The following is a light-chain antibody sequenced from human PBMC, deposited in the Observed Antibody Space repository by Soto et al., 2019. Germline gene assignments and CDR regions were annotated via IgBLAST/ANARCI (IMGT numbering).Light chain of an antibody. CDR1: QDISNY. V-gene: IGKV1-33*01. CDR3: QQYDNLPLT. Sequence: DIQMTQSPSSLSASVGDRVTITCQASQDISNYLNWYQQKPGKAPKLLIYDASNLETGFPSTFSGSGSGTDFTFTISSLQAEDIATYYCQQYDNLPLTFGGGTKVEIK. CDR2: DAS. J-gene: IGKJ4*01.